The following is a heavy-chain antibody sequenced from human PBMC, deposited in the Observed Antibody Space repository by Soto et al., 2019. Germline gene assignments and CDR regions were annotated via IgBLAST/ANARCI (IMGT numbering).Heavy chain of an antibody. CDR3: AREFSALLWFGELSP. CDR2: IYYSGST. Sequence: SETLSLTCTVSGGSISSGDYYWSWIRQPPGKGLEWIGYIYYSGSTYYNPSLKSRVTISVDTSKNQFSLKLSSVTAADTAVYYCAREFSALLWFGELSPWGQGTLVTVSS. V-gene: IGHV4-30-4*01. CDR1: GGSISSGDYY. J-gene: IGHJ5*02. D-gene: IGHD3-10*01.